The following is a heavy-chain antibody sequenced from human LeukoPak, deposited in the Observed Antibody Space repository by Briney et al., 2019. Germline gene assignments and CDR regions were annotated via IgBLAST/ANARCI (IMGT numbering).Heavy chain of an antibody. Sequence: GASVKVSCKASGYTFTSYAMNWVRQAPGQGLEWMGWINTNTGNPTYAQGFTGRFVFSLDTSVSTAYLQISSLKAEDTAVYYCARSSSSIYYYYYMDVWGKGTTVTVSS. CDR1: GYTFTSYA. V-gene: IGHV7-4-1*02. CDR2: INTNTGNP. D-gene: IGHD6-13*01. J-gene: IGHJ6*03. CDR3: ARSSSSIYYYYYMDV.